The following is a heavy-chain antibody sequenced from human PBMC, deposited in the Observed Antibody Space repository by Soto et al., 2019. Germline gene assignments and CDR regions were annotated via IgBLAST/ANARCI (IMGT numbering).Heavy chain of an antibody. D-gene: IGHD3-3*01. CDR2: ISSSSSYI. Sequence: EVQLVESGGGLVKPGGSLRLSCAASGCTFSSYSMNWVRQAPGKGLEWVSSISSSSSYIYYADSVKGRFTISRDNAKNSLYLQMNSLRAEDTAVYYCARFEEYYDFWSGMGNFASWGQGTLVTVSS. J-gene: IGHJ4*02. V-gene: IGHV3-21*01. CDR3: ARFEEYYDFWSGMGNFAS. CDR1: GCTFSSYS.